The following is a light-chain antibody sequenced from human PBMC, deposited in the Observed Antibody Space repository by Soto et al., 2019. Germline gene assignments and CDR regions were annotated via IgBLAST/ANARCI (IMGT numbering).Light chain of an antibody. J-gene: IGLJ1*01. V-gene: IGLV2-14*01. CDR3: SSYTSSSIDYV. Sequence: QSALTQPASVSGSPGQSITISCTGTSSDVGGYNYVSWYQQHPGKAPKLMIYEVSNRPSGVSNRFSGSKSGNTASLTISGLRAADESDYYCSSYTSSSIDYVFGTGTKVTVL. CDR1: SSDVGGYNY. CDR2: EVS.